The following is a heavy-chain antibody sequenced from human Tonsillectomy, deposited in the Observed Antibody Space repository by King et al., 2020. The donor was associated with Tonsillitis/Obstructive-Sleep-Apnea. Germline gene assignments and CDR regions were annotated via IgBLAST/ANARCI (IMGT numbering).Heavy chain of an antibody. V-gene: IGHV3-23*04. CDR1: GFTFSSYA. CDR2: ISGSGGST. Sequence: VQLVESGGGLVQPGGSLRLSCAASGFTFSSYAMSWVRQAPGKGLEWVSAISGSGGSTYYADSVKGRFTIYREKSKNTLYLKMNSLRAEDTAVYYCAKGSTSCLKGCYFDYWGQGTLVTVSS. CDR3: AKGSTSCLKGCYFDY. J-gene: IGHJ4*02. D-gene: IGHD2-2*01.